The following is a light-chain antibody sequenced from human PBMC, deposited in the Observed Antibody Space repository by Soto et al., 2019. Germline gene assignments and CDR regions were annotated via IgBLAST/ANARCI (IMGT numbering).Light chain of an antibody. CDR3: QQRAT. V-gene: IGKV3-11*01. CDR1: QSVSSY. Sequence: EIVLTQSPATLSLSPGERATLSCRASQSVSSYLAWYQQKPGQAPRLLIYDASNRATGIPARFGGSGSGTDFTLTISSLEPEDFAVYYCQQRATFGQGTKVDIK. CDR2: DAS. J-gene: IGKJ1*01.